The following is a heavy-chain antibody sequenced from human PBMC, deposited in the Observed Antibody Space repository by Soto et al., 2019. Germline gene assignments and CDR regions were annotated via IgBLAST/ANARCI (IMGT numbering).Heavy chain of an antibody. CDR1: GGSISSGGYY. J-gene: IGHJ5*02. V-gene: IGHV4-31*03. CDR3: ARVGGINWFDP. Sequence: QVQLQESGPGLVKPSQTLSLTCTVSGGSISSGGYYWSWIRQHPGKGLEWIGYIYYSGRTYYNPSLKSRVTLSVDTSKNHFSLKLSSVTAADTAVYYCARVGGINWFDPWGQGTLVTVSS. D-gene: IGHD1-20*01. CDR2: IYYSGRT.